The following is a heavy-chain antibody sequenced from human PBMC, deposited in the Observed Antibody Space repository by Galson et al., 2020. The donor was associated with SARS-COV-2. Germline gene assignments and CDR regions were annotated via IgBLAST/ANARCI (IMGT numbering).Heavy chain of an antibody. J-gene: IGHJ4*02. CDR3: VGDSGSYYRVDY. D-gene: IGHD3-10*01. Sequence: SETLSLTCTVSGGSISLYYWSWIRQPAEKGLEWIGRIYTSGSTDYNPSLKSGVTMSVDRSKNQFSLKLRSVTAADTAVYYCVGDSGSYYRVDYWGQGTLVTVSS. V-gene: IGHV4-4*07. CDR2: IYTSGST. CDR1: GGSISLYY.